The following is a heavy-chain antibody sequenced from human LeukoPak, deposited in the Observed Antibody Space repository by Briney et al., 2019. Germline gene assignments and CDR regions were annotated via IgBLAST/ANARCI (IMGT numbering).Heavy chain of an antibody. Sequence: SVKVSCKASGGTFSSYAISWVRQAPGQGLEWMGRIIPIFGTVNYAQKFQGRVTITTDESTSTAYMELSSLRSEDTAVYYCARDNREMATIGLDYWGQGTLVTVSS. V-gene: IGHV1-69*05. D-gene: IGHD5-24*01. CDR3: ARDNREMATIGLDY. CDR1: GGTFSSYA. J-gene: IGHJ4*02. CDR2: IIPIFGTV.